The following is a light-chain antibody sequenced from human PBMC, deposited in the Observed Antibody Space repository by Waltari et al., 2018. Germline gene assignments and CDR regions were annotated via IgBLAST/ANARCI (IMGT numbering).Light chain of an antibody. CDR3: QQSNSGPWT. Sequence: DIQMTQSPSSLSASVGDRVTISCRASQNINTYLNWYQQKPGKAPKLLINGASRLQSGVPSRFSGSGSGTDFTLTISSLQVEDFATYYCQQSNSGPWTFGQGTKVEVK. CDR2: GAS. J-gene: IGKJ1*01. CDR1: QNINTY. V-gene: IGKV1-39*01.